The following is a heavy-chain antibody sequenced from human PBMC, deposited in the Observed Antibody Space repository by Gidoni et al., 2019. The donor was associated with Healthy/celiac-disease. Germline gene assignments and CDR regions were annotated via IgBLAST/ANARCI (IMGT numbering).Heavy chain of an antibody. J-gene: IGHJ6*02. CDR1: GGSLSSYY. V-gene: IGHV4-4*07. Sequence: QVQLQESGPGLVKPSETLSLTCTVSGGSLSSYYWSWIRQPAGKRLEWIGRIYTSGSTNYNPSLKSRVTMSVDTSKNQFSLKLSSVTAADTAVYYCAREHYYGSGSYYYYYGMDVWGQGTTVTVSS. CDR3: AREHYYGSGSYYYYYGMDV. D-gene: IGHD3-10*01. CDR2: IYTSGST.